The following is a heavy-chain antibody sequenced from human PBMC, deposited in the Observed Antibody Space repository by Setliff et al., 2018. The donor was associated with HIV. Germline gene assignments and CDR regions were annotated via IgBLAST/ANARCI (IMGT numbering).Heavy chain of an antibody. CDR3: TTDLGTRYDTPVY. J-gene: IGHJ4*02. Sequence: PGGSLRLSCAASGFTFNKAWMNWVRQAPGKALEWVGRVKSDRDGGTVDYAAPVKGRFTISIDDSRQTLYLQMNSLKTEDTAVYYCTTDLGTRYDTPVYWGQGTLVTVS. V-gene: IGHV3-15*07. D-gene: IGHD5-12*01. CDR2: VKSDRDGGTV. CDR1: GFTFNKAW.